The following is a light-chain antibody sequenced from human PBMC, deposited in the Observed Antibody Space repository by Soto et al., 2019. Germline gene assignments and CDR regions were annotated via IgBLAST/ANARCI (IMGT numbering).Light chain of an antibody. CDR2: EVD. J-gene: IGLJ1*01. Sequence: QSVRTEPPSASGAPGQSVTISCTGTSSDVGGYNFVSWYQQHPGKAPKLMIYEVDKRPSGVPDRFSGSKSGNSASLTVSGLQADFLADYYSISYSLTPSYVFLPGTKVT. V-gene: IGLV2-8*01. CDR3: ISYSLTPSYV. CDR1: SSDVGGYNF.